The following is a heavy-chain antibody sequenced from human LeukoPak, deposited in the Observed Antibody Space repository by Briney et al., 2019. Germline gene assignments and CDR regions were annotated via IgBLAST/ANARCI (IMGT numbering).Heavy chain of an antibody. CDR3: AKAQLGYCSSTSCYLGGFDY. CDR2: ISGSGGST. D-gene: IGHD2-2*01. CDR1: GFTFSSYA. Sequence: GGSLRLSCAASGFTFSSYAMSWVRQAPGKGLEWVSAISGSGGSTYYADSVKGRFTISRDNSKNTLYLQMNSLRAEDTAVYYCAKAQLGYCSSTSCYLGGFDYWGQGTPVTVSS. J-gene: IGHJ4*02. V-gene: IGHV3-23*01.